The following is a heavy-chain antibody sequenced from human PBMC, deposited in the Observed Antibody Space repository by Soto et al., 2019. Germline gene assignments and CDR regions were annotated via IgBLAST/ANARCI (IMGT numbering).Heavy chain of an antibody. CDR1: GGTFSSYP. CDR3: ARVVNITNYGMAV. D-gene: IGHD2-15*01. V-gene: IGHV1-69*01. Sequence: QVQLVQSGAEVKKPGSSVKVSCEASGGTFSSYPINWVRQAPGQGLEWMGGIIPFFGTSNYAQKFQGRVRINADDSKSTDYMELRSLRSEDTDVYYCARVVNITNYGMAVWGQGTTVTVSS. J-gene: IGHJ6*02. CDR2: IIPFFGTS.